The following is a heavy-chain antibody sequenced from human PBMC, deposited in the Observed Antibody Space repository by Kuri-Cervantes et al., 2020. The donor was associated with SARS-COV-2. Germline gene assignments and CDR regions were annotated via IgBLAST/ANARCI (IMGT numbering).Heavy chain of an antibody. Sequence: GSLRLSCAVYGESFSGYYWSWIRQPPGKGLEWIGEINHSGSTNYNPSLKSRVTISVDTSKNQFSLKLSSVTAADTAVYYCARRAGYYYFDYWGQGTLVTVSS. D-gene: IGHD3-9*01. CDR2: INHSGST. CDR3: ARRAGYYYFDY. V-gene: IGHV4-34*01. CDR1: GESFSGYY. J-gene: IGHJ4*02.